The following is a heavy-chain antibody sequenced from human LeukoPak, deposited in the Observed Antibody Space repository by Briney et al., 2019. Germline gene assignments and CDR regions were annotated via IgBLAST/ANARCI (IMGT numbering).Heavy chain of an antibody. CDR1: GGSISSGSYY. D-gene: IGHD6-13*01. V-gene: IGHV4-61*02. J-gene: IGHJ4*02. CDR3: ARGRIAAAGTLRGLEDLFDY. CDR2: IYTSGST. Sequence: PSETLSLTCTVSGGSISSGSYYWSWIRQPAGKGLEWIGRIYTSGSTNYNPSLKSRVTISVDTSKNQFSLKLSSVTAADTAVYYCARGRIAAAGTLRGLEDLFDYWGQGTLVTVSS.